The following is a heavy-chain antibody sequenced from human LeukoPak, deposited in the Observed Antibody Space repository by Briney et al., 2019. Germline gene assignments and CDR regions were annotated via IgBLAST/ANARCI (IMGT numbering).Heavy chain of an antibody. Sequence: SETLSLTCAVYGGSFSGYYWSWIRQPPGKGLEGIGEINHSGSTNYNPSLKSRVTISVDKYKNQFSLKLSSVTAADTAVYYCAREGGSSSGYWGQGTLVTVSS. V-gene: IGHV4-34*01. CDR2: INHSGST. CDR1: GGSFSGYY. J-gene: IGHJ4*02. D-gene: IGHD6-6*01. CDR3: AREGGSSSGY.